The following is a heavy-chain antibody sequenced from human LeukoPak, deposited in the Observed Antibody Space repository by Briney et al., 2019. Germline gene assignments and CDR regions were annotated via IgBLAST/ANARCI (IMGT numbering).Heavy chain of an antibody. CDR1: GFTFSSYW. CDR2: INSDGSTT. D-gene: IGHD3-10*01. CDR3: AREGPMLRGVIGGKIDY. Sequence: GGSLRLSCAASGFTFSSYWMHWVRQAPGKGLVWVSRINSDGSTTSYADSVKGRFTISRDNAKSSLYLQMNSLRAEDTAVYYCAREGPMLRGVIGGKIDYWGQGTLVTVPS. V-gene: IGHV3-74*01. J-gene: IGHJ4*02.